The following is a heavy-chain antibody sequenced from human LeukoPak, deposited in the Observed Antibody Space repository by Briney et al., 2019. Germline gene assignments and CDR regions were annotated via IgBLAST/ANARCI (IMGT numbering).Heavy chain of an antibody. V-gene: IGHV4-34*01. CDR3: ASGRGIAAAGKVSGWFDP. CDR2: INHSGST. D-gene: IGHD6-13*01. Sequence: PSETLSLTCAVYGGSFSGYYWSWIRQPPGKGLEWIGEINHSGSTNYNPSLKSRVTISVDTSKNQFSLKLSSVTAADTAVYYCASGRGIAAAGKVSGWFDPWGQGTLVTVPS. J-gene: IGHJ5*02. CDR1: GGSFSGYY.